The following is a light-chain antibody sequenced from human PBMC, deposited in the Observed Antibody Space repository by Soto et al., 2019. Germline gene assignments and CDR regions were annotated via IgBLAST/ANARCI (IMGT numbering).Light chain of an antibody. J-gene: IGLJ2*01. CDR2: DVT. Sequence: QSVLTQPASVSGSPGQSITIPCTGTSSDVGGYNYVSWYQQHPGRAPKLLIYDVTNRPSGVSNRFSGSKSGNTASLTISGLQAEDEADYYCNSFTRRDYVVFGGGTKHTV. CDR3: NSFTRRDYVV. V-gene: IGLV2-14*03. CDR1: SSDVGGYNY.